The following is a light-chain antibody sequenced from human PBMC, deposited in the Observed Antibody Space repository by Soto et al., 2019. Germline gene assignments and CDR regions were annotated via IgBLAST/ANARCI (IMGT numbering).Light chain of an antibody. CDR2: GAS. CDR3: QQYGNSPQIT. CDR1: QSVKNNY. V-gene: IGKV3-20*01. Sequence: EIVMTQSPATLSVSPGERASVSCRASQSVKNNYLAWYQQKPGQAPRLLISGASSRTTGIPDRFSGSGSGTDFTLTISRLEPEDFAVYYCQQYGNSPQITFGQGTLLEIK. J-gene: IGKJ5*01.